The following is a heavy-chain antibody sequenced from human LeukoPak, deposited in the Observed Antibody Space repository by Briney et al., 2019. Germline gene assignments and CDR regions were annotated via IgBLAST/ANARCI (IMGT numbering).Heavy chain of an antibody. J-gene: IGHJ5*02. CDR3: ARSVSAYAGRGWFDP. CDR2: MYYTGTT. Sequence: SETLSLTCSVSGGSIRSLGYSWGWLRQPPGKGLEWIASMYYTGTTYYNPSLKSRVTMSVDTSKNQFSLNLTSVTAADTAVFYCARSVSAYAGRGWFDPWGQGTLVTVSS. V-gene: IGHV4-39*07. CDR1: GGSIRSLGYS. D-gene: IGHD5-12*01.